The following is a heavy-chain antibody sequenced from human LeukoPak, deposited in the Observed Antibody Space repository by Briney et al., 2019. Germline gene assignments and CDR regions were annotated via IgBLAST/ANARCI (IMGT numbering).Heavy chain of an antibody. V-gene: IGHV3-23*01. CDR1: GFTFSSYA. D-gene: IGHD2-15*01. CDR2: ISGSGGST. CDR3: AKDQGYCSGGSCYSGFDY. Sequence: GGSLRLSCAASGFTFSSYAMSWVRQAPGKGLEWVSAISGSGGSTYYADSVKGRFTISRDNPKNTLYLQMNSLRAEDTAVYYCAKDQGYCSGGSCYSGFDYWGQGTLVTVSS. J-gene: IGHJ4*02.